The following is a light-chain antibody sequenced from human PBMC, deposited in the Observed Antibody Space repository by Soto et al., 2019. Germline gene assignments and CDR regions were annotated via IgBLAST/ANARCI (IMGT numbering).Light chain of an antibody. Sequence: AIQMTQSPSSLSASVGDRVTITCRASQGIRNDLGWYQQKPGRAPKLLIYAASSLHSGVSSRFSGSGSGTYFTLTISSLQPEHFATYYCLQDYSYPYTFGQGTKLEIK. CDR1: QGIRND. CDR3: LQDYSYPYT. J-gene: IGKJ2*01. V-gene: IGKV1-6*01. CDR2: AAS.